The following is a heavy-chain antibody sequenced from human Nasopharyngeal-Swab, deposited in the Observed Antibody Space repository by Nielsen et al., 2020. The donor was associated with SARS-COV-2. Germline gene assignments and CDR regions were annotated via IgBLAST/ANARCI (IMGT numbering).Heavy chain of an antibody. V-gene: IGHV3-23*01. CDR1: GFTFSSYA. Sequence: GESLKISCAASGFTFSSYAMSWVRQAPGKGLEWVSAISGSGGNTYYADSVKGRFTISRDNSKNTLYLQMNSLRAEDTAVYYYAKGPGYCSSTSCARKAYFDYWGQGTLVTVSS. CDR2: ISGSGGNT. CDR3: AKGPGYCSSTSCARKAYFDY. J-gene: IGHJ4*02. D-gene: IGHD2-2*03.